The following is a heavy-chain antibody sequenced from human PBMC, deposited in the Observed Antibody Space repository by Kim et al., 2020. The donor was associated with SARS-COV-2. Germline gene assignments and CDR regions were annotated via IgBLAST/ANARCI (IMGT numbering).Heavy chain of an antibody. CDR1: GHTFTSYY. Sequence: ASVKVSCKASGHTFTSYYIQWVRQAPGQGLEWMGIINPSGTTSYAQKFQGRVTMIRDTSTSTVYMELSSLRSSDTAVYFCARDPGGYDDAFDIWGQGTMVTVYS. CDR2: INPSGTT. V-gene: IGHV1-46*03. J-gene: IGHJ3*02. CDR3: ARDPGGYDDAFDI. D-gene: IGHD5-12*01.